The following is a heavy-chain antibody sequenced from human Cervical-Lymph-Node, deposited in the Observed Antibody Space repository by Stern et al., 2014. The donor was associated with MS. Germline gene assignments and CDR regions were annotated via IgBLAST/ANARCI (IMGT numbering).Heavy chain of an antibody. J-gene: IGHJ4*02. CDR2: IYPRDSDA. V-gene: IGHV5-51*01. Sequence: EVQLEESGPEVKKPGESLKISCKASGYSFTTYWIGWVRQMSGKGLEWLGIIYPRDSDARLSPSFQGQVTISVDKSITTAYLQWSSLKASDSAMYYCARRGPAAEIDFWGQGTLVTVSS. CDR3: ARRGPAAEIDF. D-gene: IGHD6-13*01. CDR1: GYSFTTYW.